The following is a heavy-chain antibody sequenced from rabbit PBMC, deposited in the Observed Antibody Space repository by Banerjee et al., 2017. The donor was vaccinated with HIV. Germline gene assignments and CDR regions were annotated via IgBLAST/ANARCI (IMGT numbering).Heavy chain of an antibody. CDR1: GFSFSNVYD. Sequence: QEQLVESGGDLVKPGASLTLTCTASGFSFSNVYDMCWVRQAPGKGLEWIACIGTADGNTFYANWAKGRFTISKTPSTTVTLQMTSLTAADTATYFCARRADYAGGGNFNLWGPGTLVTVS. V-gene: IGHV1S45*01. J-gene: IGHJ4*01. CDR3: ARRADYAGGGNFNL. D-gene: IGHD4-2*01. CDR2: IGTADGNT.